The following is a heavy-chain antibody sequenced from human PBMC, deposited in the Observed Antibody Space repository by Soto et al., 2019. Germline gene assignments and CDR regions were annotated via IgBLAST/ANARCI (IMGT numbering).Heavy chain of an antibody. CDR2: ISWNSGSI. CDR3: AKDTPPRLGYCSGGSCYSSAFDI. J-gene: IGHJ3*02. D-gene: IGHD2-15*01. V-gene: IGHV3-9*01. Sequence: GGSLRLSCAASGFTFDDYAMHWVRQAPGKGLEWVSGISWNSGSIGYADSVKGRFTISRDDAKNSLYLQMNSLRAEDTALYYCAKDTPPRLGYCSGGSCYSSAFDIWGQGTMVTVSS. CDR1: GFTFDDYA.